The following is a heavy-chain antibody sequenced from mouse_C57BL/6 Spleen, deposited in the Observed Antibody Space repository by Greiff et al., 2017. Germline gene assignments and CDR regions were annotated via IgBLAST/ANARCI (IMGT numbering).Heavy chain of an antibody. D-gene: IGHD1-1*01. V-gene: IGHV1-82*01. CDR3: ARGGDYYGSSPWYFDF. Sequence: QVQLQQSGPELVKPGASVKISCKASGYAFSSSWMNWVKQRPGKGLEWIGRIYPGDGDTNYNGKFKGKATLTADKSSSTAYMQLSSLTSEDAAVYVCARGGDYYGSSPWYFDFWGKGTTVTVSS. CDR1: GYAFSSSW. J-gene: IGHJ1*03. CDR2: IYPGDGDT.